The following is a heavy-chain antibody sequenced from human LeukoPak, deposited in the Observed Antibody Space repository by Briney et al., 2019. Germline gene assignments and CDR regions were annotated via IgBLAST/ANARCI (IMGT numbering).Heavy chain of an antibody. J-gene: IGHJ4*02. CDR2: LSYDGSNK. CDR1: GFTFSTYG. Sequence: GRSLRLSCAASGFTFSTYGMHWVRQAPGKGLEWVAILSYDGSNKYYTDSVKGRFTISRDNSKSTLSLQMNSLRAEDTAIYYCATYRQVLLPFESWGQGTLVTVSS. V-gene: IGHV3-30*03. CDR3: ATYRQVLLPFES. D-gene: IGHD2-8*02.